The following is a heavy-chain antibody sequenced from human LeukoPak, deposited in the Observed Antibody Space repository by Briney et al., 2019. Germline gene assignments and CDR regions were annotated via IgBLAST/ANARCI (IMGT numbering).Heavy chain of an antibody. Sequence: PGGSLRLSCAASRFTFSTYWMHWVRQAPGKGLEWVSYISSSGSTIYYADSVKGRFTISRDNAKNSLYLQMNSLRAEDTAVYYCARGGGIGGYDSSGYHPGPFDYWGQGTLVTVSS. CDR2: ISSSGSTI. V-gene: IGHV3-48*04. D-gene: IGHD3-22*01. J-gene: IGHJ4*02. CDR3: ARGGGIGGYDSSGYHPGPFDY. CDR1: RFTFSTYW.